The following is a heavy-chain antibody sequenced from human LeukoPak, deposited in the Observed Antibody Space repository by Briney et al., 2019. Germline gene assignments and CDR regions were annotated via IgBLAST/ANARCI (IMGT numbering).Heavy chain of an antibody. CDR1: GGSFSGYY. CDR3: ARGPKYYYDSSGYYRFDY. J-gene: IGHJ4*02. V-gene: IGHV4-34*01. CDR2: INHSGST. D-gene: IGHD3-22*01. Sequence: SETLSLTCAVYGGSFSGYYWTWIRQPPGKGLEWIGEINHSGSTNYNPSLKSRVSISVDTSKNQFFLNLRSVTAADTAVYYCARGPKYYYDSSGYYRFDYWGQGTLVTVSS.